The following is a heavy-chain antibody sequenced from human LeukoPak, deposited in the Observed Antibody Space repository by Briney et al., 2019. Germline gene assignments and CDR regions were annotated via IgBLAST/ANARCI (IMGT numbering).Heavy chain of an antibody. CDR2: INPNSGDT. D-gene: IGHD3-22*01. Sequence: GASVKVSCKASGYTFTGYYMHWVRQAPGQGLEWMGWINPNSGDTNYPQRFQGRVTLTRDTSINTAYMELSGLRSDDTAVYYCARVHRKYDSSGSLSSDWGQGTRVTVSS. J-gene: IGHJ4*02. CDR1: GYTFTGYY. CDR3: ARVHRKYDSSGSLSSD. V-gene: IGHV1-2*02.